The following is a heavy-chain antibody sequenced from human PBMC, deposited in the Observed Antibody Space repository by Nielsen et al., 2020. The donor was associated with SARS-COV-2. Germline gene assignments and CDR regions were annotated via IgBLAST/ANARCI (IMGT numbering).Heavy chain of an antibody. CDR2: IKQDGSEK. V-gene: IGHV3-7*05. Sequence: GGSLRLSCAASGFTFSSSWMHWVCQAPEKGLEWVANIKQDGSEKYYVDSVKGRFTISRDNAKNSLYLQMNSLRAEDTAVYYCARDLRRATFDYWGQGTLVTVSS. CDR3: ARDLRRATFDY. D-gene: IGHD2-15*01. CDR1: GFTFSSSW. J-gene: IGHJ4*02.